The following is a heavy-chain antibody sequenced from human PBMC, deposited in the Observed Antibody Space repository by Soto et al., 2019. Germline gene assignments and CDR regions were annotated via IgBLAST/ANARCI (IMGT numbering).Heavy chain of an antibody. Sequence: QVQLQESGPGLVKPSETLSLTCTVSGGSISSYYWSWIRQPPGKGLEWIGYIYYSGSTNYNPSLKRRVTISVDTSKNQFSLKLSSVTAADTAVYYCASSYGDRDYWGQGTLVTVSS. CDR2: IYYSGST. CDR1: GGSISSYY. V-gene: IGHV4-59*01. D-gene: IGHD4-17*01. CDR3: ASSYGDRDY. J-gene: IGHJ4*02.